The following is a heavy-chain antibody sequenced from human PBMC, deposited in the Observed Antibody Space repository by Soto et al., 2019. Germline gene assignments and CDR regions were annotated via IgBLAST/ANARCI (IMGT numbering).Heavy chain of an antibody. Sequence: SLRLSCAASGFSFRSYGMHWVRQAPGKGLEWVAMISHDGNNKNYADSVKGRFTISRDNSKNTLYLQMHGLRVEDSAVYFCAKDAIRAHFFDSWGQGALVTVSS. CDR2: ISHDGNNK. CDR3: AKDAIRAHFFDS. J-gene: IGHJ4*02. V-gene: IGHV3-30*18. CDR1: GFSFRSYG.